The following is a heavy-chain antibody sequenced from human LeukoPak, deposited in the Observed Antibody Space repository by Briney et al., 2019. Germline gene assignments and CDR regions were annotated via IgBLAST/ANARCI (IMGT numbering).Heavy chain of an antibody. CDR1: GYRFTTYW. CDR3: ATSESQTRFDY. J-gene: IGHJ4*02. D-gene: IGHD1/OR15-1a*01. V-gene: IGHV5-51*01. Sequence: GESLKISCKGSGYRFTTYWIGWVRQLPGKGLEWMGIIFPGDSDSSHSPSFQGQVTLSADKSINTAYLQWSSLKASDTAVYYCATSESQTRFDYWGQGTLVTVSS. CDR2: IFPGDSDS.